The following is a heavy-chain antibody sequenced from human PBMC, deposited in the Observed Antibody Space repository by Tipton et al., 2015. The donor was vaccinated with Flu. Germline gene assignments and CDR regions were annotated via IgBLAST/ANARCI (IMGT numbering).Heavy chain of an antibody. D-gene: IGHD1-26*01. CDR3: ARHFTYSGGYNWFDP. CDR2: ISSSSSYI. Sequence: SLRLSCAASGFTFSSYSMNWVRQAPGKGLEWVSSISSSSSYIYYADSVKGRFTISRDNAKNSLYLQMNSLRAEDTAVYYCARHFTYSGGYNWFDPWGQGTLVTVSS. CDR1: GFTFSSYS. V-gene: IGHV3-21*01. J-gene: IGHJ5*02.